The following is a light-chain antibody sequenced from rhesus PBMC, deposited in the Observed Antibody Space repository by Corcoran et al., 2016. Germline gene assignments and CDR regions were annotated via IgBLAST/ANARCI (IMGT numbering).Light chain of an antibody. J-gene: IGKJ1*01. Sequence: DIQMTQSPSSLSASVGDTVTITCQASQSISSWLAGYQQKQGKAPKPLIYKASSLESGVPSRFSGSGSGTDFTRTISSLQPEEFATYSCQQYNSAPPTFGQGTKVEIK. V-gene: IGKV1-16*01. CDR2: KAS. CDR3: QQYNSAPPT. CDR1: QSISSW.